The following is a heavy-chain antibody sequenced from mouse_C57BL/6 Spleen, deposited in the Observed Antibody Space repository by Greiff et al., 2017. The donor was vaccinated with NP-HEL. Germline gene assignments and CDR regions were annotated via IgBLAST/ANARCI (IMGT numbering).Heavy chain of an antibody. J-gene: IGHJ3*01. CDR2: ISSGGSYT. D-gene: IGHD2-1*01. CDR3: ARPLGNYDEAFAY. CDR1: GFTFSSYG. V-gene: IGHV5-6*01. Sequence: EVQVVESGGDLVKPGGSLKLSCAASGFTFSSYGMSWVGQTPDRRLEWVATISSGGSYTYYPDSVKGRFTISRDNAKNTLYLQMSSLKSEDTAMYYCARPLGNYDEAFAYWGQGTLVTVSA.